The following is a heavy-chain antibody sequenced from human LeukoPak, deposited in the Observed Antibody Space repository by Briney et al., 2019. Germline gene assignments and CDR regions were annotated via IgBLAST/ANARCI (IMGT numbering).Heavy chain of an antibody. CDR3: ARDFYYDVLTGYSRVDS. D-gene: IGHD3-9*01. CDR1: SGSISTYY. J-gene: IGHJ4*02. CDR2: IYTCGST. V-gene: IGHV4-4*07. Sequence: SETLSLTCTVSSGSISTYYWSWIRQPAGKGLEWIGRIYTCGSTNYNPSLKSRVTMSIDTSKNQFSLKLTSVTAADTAVYYCARDFYYDVLTGYSRVDSWGQGILVTVSS.